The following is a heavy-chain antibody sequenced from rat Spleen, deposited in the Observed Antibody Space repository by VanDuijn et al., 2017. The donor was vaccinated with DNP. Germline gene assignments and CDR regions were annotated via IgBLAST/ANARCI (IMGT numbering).Heavy chain of an antibody. CDR2: ISSGGST. J-gene: IGHJ4*01. CDR1: GFSLTSYD. V-gene: IGHV2S12*01. D-gene: IGHD4-3*01. Sequence: QVQLKESGPGLVQPSQTLSLTCTVSGFSLTSYDVHWVRQPPGKGLEWIAAISSGGSTYYNSTLKSRLSITRDTSKSQVFLKMNSLQTEDTAIYFCTRDPLYNSGALDAWGQGTSVTVSS. CDR3: TRDPLYNSGALDA.